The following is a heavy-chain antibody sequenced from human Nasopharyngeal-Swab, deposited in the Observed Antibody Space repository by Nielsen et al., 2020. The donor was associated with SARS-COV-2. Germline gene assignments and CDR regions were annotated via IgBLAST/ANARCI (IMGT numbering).Heavy chain of an antibody. Sequence: ASVKVSCKASGYTFTSYAMSWVRQAPGQGLECMGWINTNTENPTYAQGLTGRFVFSLDTPVTTAYLQISSLKAEDTAVYYCAIWGGHSYGLAYWGQGTLVTVSS. CDR2: INTNTENP. V-gene: IGHV7-4-1*02. CDR3: AIWGGHSYGLAY. CDR1: GYTFTSYA. J-gene: IGHJ4*02. D-gene: IGHD5-18*01.